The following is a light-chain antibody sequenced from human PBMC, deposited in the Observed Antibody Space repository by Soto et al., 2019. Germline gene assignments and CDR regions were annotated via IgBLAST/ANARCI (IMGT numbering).Light chain of an antibody. J-gene: IGLJ1*01. V-gene: IGLV1-51*01. Sequence: QSVLTQPPSVSAAPGQKVTISCSGSSSNIGNNYVSWYQQLPGTAPKVLIYDNNKRPSGIPDRFSGSKSGTSATLGITGLQTGDEADYYCGTWDSSLSAYVFGTGTKLTVL. CDR3: GTWDSSLSAYV. CDR1: SSNIGNNY. CDR2: DNN.